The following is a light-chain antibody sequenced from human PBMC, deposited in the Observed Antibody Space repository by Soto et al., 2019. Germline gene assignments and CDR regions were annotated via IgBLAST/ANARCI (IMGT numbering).Light chain of an antibody. CDR3: HQYGSSPLT. V-gene: IGKV3-20*01. CDR1: QSVISSTY. J-gene: IGKJ2*01. CDR2: GAS. Sequence: GLKQSPGTLSLYPGDRATLSCRGIQSVISSTYLAWYQQKPGQAPRLLIYGASSRATGIPDRFSGSGSGTDFTLTISRLEPEDFAVYYCHQYGSSPLTFG.